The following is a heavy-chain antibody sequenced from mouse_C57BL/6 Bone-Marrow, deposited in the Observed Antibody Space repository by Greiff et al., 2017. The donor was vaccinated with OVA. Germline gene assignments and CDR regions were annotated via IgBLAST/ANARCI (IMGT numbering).Heavy chain of an antibody. CDR3: ARDDYDYEPAWFAY. V-gene: IGHV7-1*01. CDR2: SRNKANDYTT. Sequence: DVKLVESGGGLVQSGRSLRLSCATSGFTFSDFYMEWVRQAPGKGLEWIAASRNKANDYTTEYSASVKGRFIVSRDTSQSILYLQMNALRAEDTAIYYCARDDYDYEPAWFAYWGQGTLVTVSA. D-gene: IGHD2-4*01. J-gene: IGHJ3*01. CDR1: GFTFSDFY.